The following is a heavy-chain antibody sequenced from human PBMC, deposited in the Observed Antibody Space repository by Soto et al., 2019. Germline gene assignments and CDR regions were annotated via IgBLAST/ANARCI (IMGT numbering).Heavy chain of an antibody. V-gene: IGHV3-23*01. J-gene: IGHJ4*02. CDR3: ATFRFCTSTSCYGREGGF. Sequence: VQLLESGGGLVQPGGSLRLSCAASGFTFSSYAMSWVRQAPGKGLEWVSTMSGSGGYTYYADSVEGRFAISRDNSKNTLYLQMAGLRAEDTAVYYCATFRFCTSTSCYGREGGFWGQGTLVTVSS. CDR1: GFTFSSYA. D-gene: IGHD2-2*01. CDR2: MSGSGGYT.